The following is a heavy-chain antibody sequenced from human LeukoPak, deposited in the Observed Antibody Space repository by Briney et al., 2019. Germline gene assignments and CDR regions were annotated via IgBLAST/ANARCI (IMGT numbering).Heavy chain of an antibody. J-gene: IGHJ6*02. Sequence: GGSLRLSCAASGFTFSSYTMSWVRQAPGKGLEWVSVIYSGGSTYYADSVKGRFTISRDNSKNTLYLQMNSLRAEDTAVYYCARDSGADHPNVDYYYGMDVWGQGTTVTVSS. V-gene: IGHV3-53*01. CDR2: IYSGGST. D-gene: IGHD1-14*01. CDR3: ARDSGADHPNVDYYYGMDV. CDR1: GFTFSSYT.